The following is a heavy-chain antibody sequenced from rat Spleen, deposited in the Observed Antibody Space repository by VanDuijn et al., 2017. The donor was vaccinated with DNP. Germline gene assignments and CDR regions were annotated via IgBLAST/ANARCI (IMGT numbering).Heavy chain of an antibody. CDR3: ARSQGYYYDGSYYPFAY. D-gene: IGHD1-12*02. CDR2: IWGYGTT. Sequence: QVQLKESGPGLVQPSQTLSLTCTVSGFSLTRNSVHWVRQPPGKGLEWVGAIWGYGTTDYDSTLRSRLSISRDTSKSQVCLKMDSVQTEETAMDFWARSQGYYYDGSYYPFAYWGQGILVTVSS. CDR1: GFSLTRNS. V-gene: IGHV2-1*01. J-gene: IGHJ3*01.